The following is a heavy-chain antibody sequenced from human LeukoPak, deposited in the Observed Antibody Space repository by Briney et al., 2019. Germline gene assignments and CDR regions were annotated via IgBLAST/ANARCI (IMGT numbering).Heavy chain of an antibody. CDR1: GGSISSGGYY. CDR2: IYYSGST. V-gene: IGHV4-31*03. D-gene: IGHD2-2*02. Sequence: SETLSLTCTVSGGSISSGGYYWSWIRQHPGKGLEWIGYIYYSGSTYYNPSLKSRVTISVDTSKNQFSLKLSSVTAADTAVYYCARVVPAAIEWFDPWGQGTLFTVSS. J-gene: IGHJ5*02. CDR3: ARVVPAAIEWFDP.